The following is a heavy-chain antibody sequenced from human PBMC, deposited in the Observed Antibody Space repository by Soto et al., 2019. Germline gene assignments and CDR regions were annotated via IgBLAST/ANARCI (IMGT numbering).Heavy chain of an antibody. CDR3: ARGGGTILAPLP. J-gene: IGHJ5*02. CDR1: GYTFTDYF. Sequence: QVQLMQSGAEMKKPGASVKVSCKASGYTFTDYFMHWVRQAPGQGLEWMGWINTNSGATKYAHKFQGRVTMTRDTSISTAYMELSGLTSDDTAVYFCARGGGTILAPLPWGQGTLVTVSS. D-gene: IGHD3-3*01. V-gene: IGHV1-2*02. CDR2: INTNSGAT.